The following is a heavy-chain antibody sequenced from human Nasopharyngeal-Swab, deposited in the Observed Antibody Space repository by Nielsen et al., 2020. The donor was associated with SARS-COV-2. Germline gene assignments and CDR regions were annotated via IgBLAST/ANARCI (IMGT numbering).Heavy chain of an antibody. J-gene: IGHJ4*02. CDR1: GFSFSISS. V-gene: IGHV3-23*01. D-gene: IGHD2-21*02. CDR2: ITGSGDYT. CDR3: AKGAYCGGDCYGYFDY. Sequence: GASVSLSCAGFGFSFSISSMRWVLHAPGKGLEWVSAITGSGDYTSYADSVKGRFTISRDNSKNTLYLQMNSLRAEDTAVYYCAKGAYCGGDCYGYFDYWGQGTLVTVSS.